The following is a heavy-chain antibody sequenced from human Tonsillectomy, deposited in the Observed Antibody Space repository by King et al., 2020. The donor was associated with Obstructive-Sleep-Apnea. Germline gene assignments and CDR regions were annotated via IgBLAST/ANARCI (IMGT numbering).Heavy chain of an antibody. V-gene: IGHV3-30*03. CDR1: GFTFSSYG. D-gene: IGHD3-10*01. CDR3: ARCYNSGSYYNGPRG. CDR2: ISYDGNNK. J-gene: IGHJ4*02. Sequence: VQLVESGGGVVQPGGSLRLSCAASGFTFSSYGMHWVRQAPGKGLEWVAVISYDGNNKYYPDSVKGRFTISRDNSKNTLYLQMNSLGAEDTAMYYCARCYNSGSYYNGPRGWGQGTLVTVSS.